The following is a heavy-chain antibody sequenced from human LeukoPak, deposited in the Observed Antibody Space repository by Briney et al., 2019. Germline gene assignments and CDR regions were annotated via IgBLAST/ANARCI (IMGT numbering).Heavy chain of an antibody. D-gene: IGHD5-24*01. Sequence: KPSETLSLTCTVSGGSISSGSHYYNWIRQHPGKGLEWIGYIYYTGITSYNPSLKSRVTMSVDTSMNQVSLKLSSVTAADTAVYYCARDQEMATSNWFDPWGQGTLVTVSS. J-gene: IGHJ5*02. V-gene: IGHV4-31*03. CDR1: GGSISSGSHY. CDR2: IYYTGIT. CDR3: ARDQEMATSNWFDP.